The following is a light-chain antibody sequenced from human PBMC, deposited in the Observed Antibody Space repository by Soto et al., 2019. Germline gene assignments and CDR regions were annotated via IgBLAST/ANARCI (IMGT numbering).Light chain of an antibody. CDR3: QQSYSTPIT. V-gene: IGKV1-39*01. Sequence: DIQLTQSPSFLSASVGDRHTITCRASQDISDYLAWYQQRPGKXPKXXIYAASTLQSGVPSRFSGSGSGTDFTLTISSLQPEDFATYYCQQSYSTPITFGQGTRLEIK. J-gene: IGKJ5*01. CDR2: AAS. CDR1: QDISDY.